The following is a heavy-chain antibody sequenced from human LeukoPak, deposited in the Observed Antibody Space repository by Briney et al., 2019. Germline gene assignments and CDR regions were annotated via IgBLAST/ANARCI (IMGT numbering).Heavy chain of an antibody. CDR2: INHSGST. CDR3: ARGGGLRVREEFDY. D-gene: IGHD3-10*01. J-gene: IGHJ4*02. V-gene: IGHV4-34*01. Sequence: SETLSLTCAVYGGSLSGYYWSWIRQPPGKGLEWIGEINHSGSTNYNPSLKSRVTISVDTSKNQFSLKLSSVTAADTAVYYCARGGGLRVREEFDYWGQGTLVTVSS. CDR1: GGSLSGYY.